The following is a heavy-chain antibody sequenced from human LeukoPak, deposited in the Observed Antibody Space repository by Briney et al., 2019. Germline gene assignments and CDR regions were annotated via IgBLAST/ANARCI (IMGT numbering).Heavy chain of an antibody. Sequence: KPSETLSLTCTVSGGSISSYYWGWIRQPPGKGLEWIGSIYHSGSTYYNPSLKSRVTISVDTSKNQFSLKLSSVTAADTAVYYCARAGLLWFGELGEAAFDIWGQGTMVTVSS. V-gene: IGHV4-38-2*02. CDR1: GGSISSYY. CDR3: ARAGLLWFGELGEAAFDI. D-gene: IGHD3-10*01. CDR2: IYHSGST. J-gene: IGHJ3*02.